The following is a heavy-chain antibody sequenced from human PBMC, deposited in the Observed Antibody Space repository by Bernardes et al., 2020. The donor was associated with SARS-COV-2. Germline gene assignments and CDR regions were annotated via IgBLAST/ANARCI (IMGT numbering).Heavy chain of an antibody. CDR2: IFYTGNT. D-gene: IGHD3-10*01. Sequence: ETLSLTCSVSGDSISGGYWSWIRQPPGKGLEWVGNIFYTGNTNYNPSLKSRVTISVDTSKNQFSLKLTSVTAADTAVYYCAKLRGDCNAVCYFTWFDPWGQGTRVIVSS. CDR3: AKLRGDCNAVCYFTWFDP. J-gene: IGHJ5*02. CDR1: GDSISGGY. V-gene: IGHV4-59*01.